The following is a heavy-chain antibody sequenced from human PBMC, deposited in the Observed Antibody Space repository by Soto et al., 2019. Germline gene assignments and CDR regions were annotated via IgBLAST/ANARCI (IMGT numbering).Heavy chain of an antibody. CDR3: ARGGYYYENSGENAYDY. J-gene: IGHJ4*01. D-gene: IGHD3-22*01. CDR2: IYYGGST. Sequence: TASPNCTVLGGSIISGRYYWSWIRQHPGKGLEWIGYIYYGGSTYYNPSLKSRATISGDTSKNQFSLKLSSVTAADTAVYYCARGGYYYENSGENAYDYWGQGTLVPVS. CDR1: GGSIISGRYY. V-gene: IGHV4-31*03.